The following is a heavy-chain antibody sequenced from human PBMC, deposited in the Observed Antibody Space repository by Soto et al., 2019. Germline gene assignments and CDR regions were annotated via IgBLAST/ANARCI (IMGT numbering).Heavy chain of an antibody. CDR3: ARHMVVAATYVKFDP. Sequence: GESLKISCKGSGYSFTSYWISWVRQMPGKGLEWMGRIDPSDSYTNYSPSFQGHVTISADKSISTAYLQWSSLKASDTAMYYCARHMVVAATYVKFDPWGQGTLVTVSS. V-gene: IGHV5-10-1*01. CDR2: IDPSDSYT. CDR1: GYSFTSYW. D-gene: IGHD2-15*01. J-gene: IGHJ5*02.